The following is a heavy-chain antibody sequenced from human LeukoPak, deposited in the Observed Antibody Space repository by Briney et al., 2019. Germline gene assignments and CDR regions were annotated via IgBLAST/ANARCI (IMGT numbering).Heavy chain of an antibody. CDR1: GGSISSYY. Sequence: PSEILSLTCTVSGGSISSYYWSWIRQPPGKGLEWIGYIYYSGSTNYNPSLKSRVTVSVDTSKNQFSLKLSSVTAADTAVYYCARGTNDFWSGYYNYYYGMDVWGQGTTVTVSS. CDR3: ARGTNDFWSGYYNYYYGMDV. D-gene: IGHD3-3*01. CDR2: IYYSGST. J-gene: IGHJ6*02. V-gene: IGHV4-59*01.